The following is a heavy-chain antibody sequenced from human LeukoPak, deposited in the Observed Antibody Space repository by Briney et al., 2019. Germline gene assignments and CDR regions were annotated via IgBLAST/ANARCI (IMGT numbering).Heavy chain of an antibody. CDR1: GGSISSYY. D-gene: IGHD6-13*01. Sequence: SETLSLTCTVSGGSISSYYWSWIRQPPGKWLEWIGYIYYSGSTNYNPSLKSRVTISIDTSKNQFSLKLRSVTAVDTAVYYCARADSSSWWDWGQGTLVTVSS. CDR3: ARADSSSWWD. V-gene: IGHV4-59*01. J-gene: IGHJ4*02. CDR2: IYYSGST.